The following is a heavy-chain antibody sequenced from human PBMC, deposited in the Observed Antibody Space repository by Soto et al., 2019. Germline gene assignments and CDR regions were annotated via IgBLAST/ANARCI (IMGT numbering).Heavy chain of an antibody. D-gene: IGHD3-22*01. J-gene: IGHJ4*02. CDR1: GFTFSSYG. CDR3: ANDGLRGGYYRRGYFDY. V-gene: IGHV3-30*18. Sequence: QVQLVESGGGVVQPGRSLRLSCAASGFTFSSYGMHWVRQAPGKGLEWVAVISYDGSNKYYADSVKGRFTISRDNSKNALYLQMNSMRAEDTAVYYCANDGLRGGYYRRGYFDYWGQGTLVTVFS. CDR2: ISYDGSNK.